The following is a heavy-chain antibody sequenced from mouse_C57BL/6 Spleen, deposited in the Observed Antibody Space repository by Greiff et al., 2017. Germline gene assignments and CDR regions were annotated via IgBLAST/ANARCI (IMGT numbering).Heavy chain of an antibody. J-gene: IGHJ1*03. CDR3: ARGGYSGYFDV. Sequence: EVMLVESGGGLVKPGGSLKLSCAASGFTFSDYGMHWVRPAPETGLEWVAYISSGSSTIYYAATVKGRFPISRDHAKNTLFLQMTSLRSEDTAMYYCARGGYSGYFDVWGTGTTVTVSS. CDR1: GFTFSDYG. CDR2: ISSGSSTI. V-gene: IGHV5-17*01.